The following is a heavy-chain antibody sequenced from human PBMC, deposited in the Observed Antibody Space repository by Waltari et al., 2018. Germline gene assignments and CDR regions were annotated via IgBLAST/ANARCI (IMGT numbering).Heavy chain of an antibody. J-gene: IGHJ4*02. Sequence: EVQLVESAGGLIQPGGSLSLSCEDPVSTVSRHDMSWVRQALGKGLEWLSAIYSGGNTFYADSVKGRFNISIDNFKNTLYLQMNSLRVDDTAVYYCARDDSYGQFMRFDFWGQGTVVTVSS. V-gene: IGHV3-53*01. CDR2: IYSGGNT. CDR1: VSTVSRHD. D-gene: IGHD5-18*01. CDR3: ARDDSYGQFMRFDF.